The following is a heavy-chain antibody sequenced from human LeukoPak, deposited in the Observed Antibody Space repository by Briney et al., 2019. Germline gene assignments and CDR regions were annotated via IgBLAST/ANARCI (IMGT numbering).Heavy chain of an antibody. D-gene: IGHD2-15*01. J-gene: IGHJ4*02. V-gene: IGHV1-18*01. CDR2: ISAYNGNT. CDR1: GYTFTSYG. CDR3: AIGYCSGGSCYPVDY. Sequence: GASVKVFCKASGYTFTSYGISWVRQAPGQGLEWMGWISAYNGNTNYAQKLQGRVTMTTDTSTSTAYMELRSLRSDDTAVYYCAIGYCSGGSCYPVDYWGQGTLVTVSS.